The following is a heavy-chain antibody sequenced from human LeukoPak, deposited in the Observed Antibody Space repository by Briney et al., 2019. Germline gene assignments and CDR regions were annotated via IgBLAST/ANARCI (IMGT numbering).Heavy chain of an antibody. CDR1: GFTFSSYA. Sequence: GRSLRLSCAASGFTFSSYAMHWVRQAPGKGLEWVAVISYDGSNKYYADSVKGRFTISRDNSKNTLYLQMNSLRAEDTAVYYCARPKKEAFDIWGQGTMVTVSS. CDR3: ARPKKEAFDI. V-gene: IGHV3-30*01. J-gene: IGHJ3*02. CDR2: ISYDGSNK.